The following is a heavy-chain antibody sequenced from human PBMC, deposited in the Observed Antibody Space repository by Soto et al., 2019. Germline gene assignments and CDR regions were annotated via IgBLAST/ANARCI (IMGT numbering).Heavy chain of an antibody. J-gene: IGHJ5*02. D-gene: IGHD3-10*01. V-gene: IGHV3-15*01. Sequence: GGSLRLSCAASGFTFSNAWMSWVRQAPGKGLEWVGRIKSKTDGGTTDYAAPVKGRFTISRDDSKNTLYLQMNSLKTEDTAVYYCTFRTRMVRGVIMGFDPWGQGTLVTVSS. CDR3: TFRTRMVRGVIMGFDP. CDR2: IKSKTDGGTT. CDR1: GFTFSNAW.